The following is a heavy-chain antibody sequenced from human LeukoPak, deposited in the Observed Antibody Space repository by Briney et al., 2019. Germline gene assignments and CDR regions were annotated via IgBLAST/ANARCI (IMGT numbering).Heavy chain of an antibody. D-gene: IGHD6-19*01. CDR1: GFTFSNYW. Sequence: PGGSLRLSCAASGFTFSNYWMHWVRQAPGKGLVWVSRINSDGSSRNYADSVKGRFTISRDNAKNTLYLQMYRLRAEDTAVYYCVRVSSSGWRRFKGNDAFDIWGQGTMVTVSS. J-gene: IGHJ3*02. CDR3: VRVSSSGWRRFKGNDAFDI. CDR2: INSDGSSR. V-gene: IGHV3-74*01.